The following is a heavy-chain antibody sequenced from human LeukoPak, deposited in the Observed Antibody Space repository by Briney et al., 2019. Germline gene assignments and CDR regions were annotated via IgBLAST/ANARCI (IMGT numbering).Heavy chain of an antibody. J-gene: IGHJ6*03. Sequence: SVKVSCKASGGTFSSYAISWVRQAPGQGLEWMGGIIPIFGTANYAQKFQGRVTITTDESTSTAYMELSSLRSEDTAVYYCARHLRGKNYYYYYMDVWGKGTTVTVSS. D-gene: IGHD3-10*01. V-gene: IGHV1-69*05. CDR1: GGTFSSYA. CDR3: ARHLRGKNYYYYYMDV. CDR2: IIPIFGTA.